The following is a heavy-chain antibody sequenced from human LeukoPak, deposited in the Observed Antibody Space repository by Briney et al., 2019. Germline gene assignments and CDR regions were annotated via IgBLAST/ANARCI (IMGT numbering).Heavy chain of an antibody. V-gene: IGHV4-39*01. Sequence: SETLSLTCTVSGGSISSSSYYWGWIRQPPGKGLVWIGSIYYSGSTYYNPSPKSRVTISVDTSKNQFSLKLSSVTAADTAVYYCARHPSYCSGGSCYPEFWFDPWGQGTLVTVSS. D-gene: IGHD2-15*01. CDR2: IYYSGST. CDR3: ARHPSYCSGGSCYPEFWFDP. CDR1: GGSISSSSYY. J-gene: IGHJ5*02.